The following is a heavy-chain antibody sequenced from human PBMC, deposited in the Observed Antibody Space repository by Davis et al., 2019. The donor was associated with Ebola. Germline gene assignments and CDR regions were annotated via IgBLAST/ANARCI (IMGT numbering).Heavy chain of an antibody. V-gene: IGHV1-69*04. CDR2: IIPILAIA. D-gene: IGHD5-18*01. CDR3: ARVDTRYYYYGMDV. Sequence: SVKVSCKASGGTFSSYAISWVRQAPGQGLEWMGRIIPILAIANYAQKFQGRVTITAEKSTSTDYMELSSLRSEDTAVYYCARVDTRYYYYGMDVWGQGTTVTVSS. J-gene: IGHJ6*02. CDR1: GGTFSSYA.